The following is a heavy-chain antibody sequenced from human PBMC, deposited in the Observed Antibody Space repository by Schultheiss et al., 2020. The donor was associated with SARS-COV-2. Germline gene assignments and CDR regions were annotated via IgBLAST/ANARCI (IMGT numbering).Heavy chain of an antibody. J-gene: IGHJ6*03. CDR2: INHSGST. V-gene: IGHV4-34*01. CDR1: GGSISSYY. Sequence: SETLSLTCTVSGGSISSYYWSWIRQPPGKGLEWIGEINHSGSTYYNPSLKSRVTISVDTSKNQFSLKLSSVTAADTAVYYCARGRYYMGVWGKGTTVTVSS. CDR3: ARGRYYMGV.